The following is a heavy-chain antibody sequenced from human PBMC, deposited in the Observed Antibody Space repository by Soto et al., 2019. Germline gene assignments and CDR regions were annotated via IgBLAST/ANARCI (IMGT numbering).Heavy chain of an antibody. CDR2: IRSKDNSYAT. Sequence: EVQLVESGGGLVQPGGSLKPPCAASGFTFSGSAMPWFRQASGKGLEWVGRIRSKDNSYATAYAASGKGRFTISRDDSKNTAYLQMNSLKTEDTAVYYCTHHIVVVPAPYMDVWGKGTTVTVSS. V-gene: IGHV3-73*01. CDR1: GFTFSGSA. D-gene: IGHD2-2*01. CDR3: THHIVVVPAPYMDV. J-gene: IGHJ6*03.